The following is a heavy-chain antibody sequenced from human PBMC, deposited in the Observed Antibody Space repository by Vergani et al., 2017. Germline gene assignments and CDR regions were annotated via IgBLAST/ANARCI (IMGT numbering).Heavy chain of an antibody. J-gene: IGHJ4*02. CDR1: GFTFSSYW. V-gene: IGHV3-7*01. CDR2: IKQDGSEK. Sequence: EVQLVESGGGLVQPGGSLRLSCAASGFTFSSYWMSWVRQAPGKGLEWVANIKQDGSEKYYVDSVKGRFTISRDNSKNTLYLQMNSLRVEDTALYYCAKQYVGTSDCWGQGTLVTVSS. CDR3: AKQYVGTSDC. D-gene: IGHD1-26*01.